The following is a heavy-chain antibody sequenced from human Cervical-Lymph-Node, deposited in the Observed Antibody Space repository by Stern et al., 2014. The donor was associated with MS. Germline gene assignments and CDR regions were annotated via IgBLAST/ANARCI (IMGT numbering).Heavy chain of an antibody. CDR3: ARGRGYYFDF. CDR1: GYSFSTYA. J-gene: IGHJ4*02. CDR2: INGGNGKT. V-gene: IGHV1-3*01. Sequence: QDQLVQSGAEVKKPGASVKVSCKASGYSFSTYAMHWLRQAPGHRPAWMGWINGGNGKTKSSQKFQGGVTLTRDTSASTVYMELNSLRSEDTAVYYCARGRGYYFDFWGQGTLVTVSS.